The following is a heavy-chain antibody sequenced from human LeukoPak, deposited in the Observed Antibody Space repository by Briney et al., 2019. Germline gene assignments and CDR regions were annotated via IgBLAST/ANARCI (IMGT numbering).Heavy chain of an antibody. Sequence: GASVKVSCKASGYTFTGYYMHWVRQAPGQGLEWMGWINPNSGGTNYAQKFQGRVTITRDTSISTAYMELSRLRSDDTAVYYCAREFDSSFWFDAWGQGTLVTVSS. CDR2: INPNSGGT. D-gene: IGHD3-22*01. CDR1: GYTFTGYY. V-gene: IGHV1-2*02. CDR3: AREFDSSFWFDA. J-gene: IGHJ5*02.